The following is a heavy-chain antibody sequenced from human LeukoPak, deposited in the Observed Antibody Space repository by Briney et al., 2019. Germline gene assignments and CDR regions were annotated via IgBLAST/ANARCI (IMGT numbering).Heavy chain of an antibody. V-gene: IGHV3-21*01. Sequence: GGSLRLSCAASGFTYSSYSMNWVRQAPGKGREWVSSISSSSSYIYYADSVKGRFTISRDNAKNSLYLQMNSLRAEDTAVYYCARWTGQQRDNWFDPWGQGTLVTVSS. D-gene: IGHD6-13*01. CDR1: GFTYSSYS. CDR3: ARWTGQQRDNWFDP. CDR2: ISSSSSYI. J-gene: IGHJ5*02.